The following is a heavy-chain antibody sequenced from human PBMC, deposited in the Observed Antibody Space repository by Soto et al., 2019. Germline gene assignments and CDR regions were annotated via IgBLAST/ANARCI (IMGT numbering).Heavy chain of an antibody. Sequence: GESLKISCKGPGYNFTNYWIGWVRQMPGKGLEAMGIIYPGESDTRYSPSFQGQVTIAADKSISTAYLQWSSLKASDTAMYYCAGGGVRGVITRTRDYYGMDVWGQGTTVTVSS. CDR3: AGGGVRGVITRTRDYYGMDV. D-gene: IGHD3-10*01. J-gene: IGHJ6*02. V-gene: IGHV5-51*01. CDR2: IYPGESDT. CDR1: GYNFTNYW.